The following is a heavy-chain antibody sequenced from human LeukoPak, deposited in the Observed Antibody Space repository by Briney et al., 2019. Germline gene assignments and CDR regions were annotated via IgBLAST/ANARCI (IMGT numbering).Heavy chain of an antibody. V-gene: IGHV5-51*01. J-gene: IGHJ4*02. Sequence: GESLKISCQTSGYTFTSYWIAWVRQMPRKGLEWMGIIYPADSDSRYSPSFQGQVTISADKSIRTAYLQWSGVRASDTALYSCTRGFYYFDYWGQGTLVTVSS. CDR2: IYPADSDS. D-gene: IGHD2/OR15-2a*01. CDR1: GYTFTSYW. CDR3: TRGFYYFDY.